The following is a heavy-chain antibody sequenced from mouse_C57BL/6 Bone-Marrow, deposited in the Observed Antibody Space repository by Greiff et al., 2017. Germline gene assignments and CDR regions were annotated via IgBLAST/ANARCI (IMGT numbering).Heavy chain of an antibody. Sequence: VQGVESGAELARPGASVKLSCKASGYTFTSYGISWVKQRTGQGLEWIGEIYPRSGNTYYNEKFKGKATLTADKSSSTAYMELRSLTSEDSAVYFCARSGSYYSNYLAWFAYWGQGTLVTVSA. CDR2: IYPRSGNT. J-gene: IGHJ3*01. CDR1: GYTFTSYG. V-gene: IGHV1-81*01. D-gene: IGHD2-5*01. CDR3: ARSGSYYSNYLAWFAY.